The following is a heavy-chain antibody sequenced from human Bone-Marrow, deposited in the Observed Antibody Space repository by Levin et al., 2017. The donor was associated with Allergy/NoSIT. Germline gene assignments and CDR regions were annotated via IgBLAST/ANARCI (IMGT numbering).Heavy chain of an antibody. CDR2: LSWNGGSV. D-gene: IGHD3-10*01. J-gene: IGHJ6*02. CDR3: AKAFPNYGSHYGMDV. Sequence: GGSLRLSCAASGFTFDDYAMHWVRQAPGKGLEWVSGLSWNGGSVAYADSVKGRFTISRDNAKHSVFLQMESLRPEDTGLYFCAKAFPNYGSHYGMDVWGQGTTVTVSS. CDR1: GFTFDDYA. V-gene: IGHV3-9*01.